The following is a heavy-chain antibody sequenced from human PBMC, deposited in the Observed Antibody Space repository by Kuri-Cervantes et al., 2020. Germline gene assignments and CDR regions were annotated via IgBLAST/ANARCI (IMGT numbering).Heavy chain of an antibody. V-gene: IGHV1-69*13. CDR2: IIPIFGTA. J-gene: IGHJ5*02. CDR3: ARGGVVVAATQPQPFDP. CDR1: GYTFTSYA. Sequence: SVKVSCKASGYTFTSYAMNWVRQAPGQGLEWMGGIIPIFGTANYAQKFQGRVTITADESTSTAYMELSSLRSEDTAVYYCARGGVVVAATQPQPFDPWGQGTLVTVSS. D-gene: IGHD2-15*01.